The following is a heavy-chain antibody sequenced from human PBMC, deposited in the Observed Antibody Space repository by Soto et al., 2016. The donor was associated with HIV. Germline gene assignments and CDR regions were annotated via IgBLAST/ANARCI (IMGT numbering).Heavy chain of an antibody. Sequence: EVQLVESGGGVVQPGGSLRLSCAASGFTFNDYAMHWVRQAPGKGLEWVSLISGNGGTTYYADSVKGRFTVSRDNNKNSLYLQMNSLRPEDTALYYCAKKWEVTVTTWLWGERNYYYAMDVWGQGTTVTVSS. CDR3: AKKWEVTVTTWLWGERNYYYAMDV. J-gene: IGHJ6*02. V-gene: IGHV3-43*02. D-gene: IGHD4-17*01. CDR2: ISGNGGTT. CDR1: GFTFNDYA.